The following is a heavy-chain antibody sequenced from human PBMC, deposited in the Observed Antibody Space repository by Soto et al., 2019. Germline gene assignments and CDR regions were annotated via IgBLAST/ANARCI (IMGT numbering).Heavy chain of an antibody. CDR3: ARGSGYPYYYNGLDL. D-gene: IGHD3-22*01. CDR1: GYTLRTYD. J-gene: IGHJ6*02. Sequence: EVQLVESGGRLVQPGGSLRLSCAASGYTLRTYDMHWVRQVIGKGLEWVSVIGAGGDTYYADSVKGRFTISRENAKNSLHLQMNSLRVADTAVYYCARGSGYPYYYNGLDLWGQGTTVTVSS. V-gene: IGHV3-13*01. CDR2: IGAGGDT.